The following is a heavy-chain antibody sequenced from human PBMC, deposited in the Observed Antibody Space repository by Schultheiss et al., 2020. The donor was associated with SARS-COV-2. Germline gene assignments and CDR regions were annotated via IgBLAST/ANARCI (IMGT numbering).Heavy chain of an antibody. CDR3: TRRGLLWFGESIGFDP. CDR2: ISGSGGST. V-gene: IGHV3-23*01. CDR1: GFTFSSYA. Sequence: GGSLRLSCAASGFTFSSYAMSWVRQAPGKGLEWVSAISGSGGSTYYADSVKGRFTISRDDSKNTAYLQMNSLKTEDTAVYYCTRRGLLWFGESIGFDPWGQGTLVTVSS. D-gene: IGHD3-10*01. J-gene: IGHJ5*02.